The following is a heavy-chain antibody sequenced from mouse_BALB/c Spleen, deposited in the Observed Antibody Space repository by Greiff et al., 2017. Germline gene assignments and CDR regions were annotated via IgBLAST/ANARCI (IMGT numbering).Heavy chain of an antibody. Sequence: VQLQQSGAELARPGASVKLSCKASGYTFTSYWMQWVKQRPGQGLEWIGAIYPGDGDTRYTQKFKGKATLTADKSSSTAYMQLSSLASEDSAVYYCAREGDYGSSYFDYWGQGTTLTVSS. V-gene: IGHV1-87*01. D-gene: IGHD1-1*01. J-gene: IGHJ2*01. CDR2: IYPGDGDT. CDR3: AREGDYGSSYFDY. CDR1: GYTFTSYW.